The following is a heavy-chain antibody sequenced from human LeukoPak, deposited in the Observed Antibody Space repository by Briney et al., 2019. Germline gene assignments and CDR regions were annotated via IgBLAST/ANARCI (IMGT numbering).Heavy chain of an antibody. Sequence: GGSLRLSCAASGFTFSSYGMHWVRQAPGKGLEWVAVISYDGSNKYYADSVKGRFTISRDNSKNTLYLQMNSLRAEDTAVYYWAKASGYYDTDAFDIWGQGTMVTVSS. J-gene: IGHJ3*02. CDR3: AKASGYYDTDAFDI. V-gene: IGHV3-30*18. D-gene: IGHD3-3*01. CDR2: ISYDGSNK. CDR1: GFTFSSYG.